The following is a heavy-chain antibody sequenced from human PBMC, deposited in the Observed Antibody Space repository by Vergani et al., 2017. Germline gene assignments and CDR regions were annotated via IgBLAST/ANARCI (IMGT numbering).Heavy chain of an antibody. V-gene: IGHV4-59*11. CDR3: ARGSYGMDV. CDR1: GGSLSSHY. CDR2: IYYSGST. J-gene: IGHJ6*02. Sequence: QVQLQESGPGLVKPSETLSLTCPVSGGSLSSHYWSWIRQPPGKGLEWIGYIYYSGSTNYNPALKSRVTISVDKSKNQFSLKLSSVTAADTAVYYCARGSYGMDVWGQGTTVTVSS.